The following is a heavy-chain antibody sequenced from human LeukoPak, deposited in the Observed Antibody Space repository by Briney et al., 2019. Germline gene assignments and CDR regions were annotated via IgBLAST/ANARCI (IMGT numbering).Heavy chain of an antibody. Sequence: GGSLRLSCAASGFTFSNAWMSWVRQAPGKGLEWVGRIKSKTDGGTTDYAAPVKGRFTISRDESKNTLYLQMNSLKTEDTAVYYCTMHYYGSGSYNSFDYWGQGTLVTVSS. D-gene: IGHD3-10*01. J-gene: IGHJ4*02. CDR2: IKSKTDGGTT. V-gene: IGHV3-15*01. CDR1: GFTFSNAW. CDR3: TMHYYGSGSYNSFDY.